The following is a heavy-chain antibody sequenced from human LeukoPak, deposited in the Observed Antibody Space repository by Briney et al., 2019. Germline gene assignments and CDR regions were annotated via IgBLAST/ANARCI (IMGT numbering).Heavy chain of an antibody. CDR2: INHSGST. CDR3: ARGPSGAAAARTGVDY. Sequence: SETLSLTCAVYGGSFSGYYWSWIRQPPGKGLEWIGEINHSGSTNYNPSLKSRVTISVDTSKSQFSLKLSSVTAADTAVYYCARGPSGAAAARTGVDYWGQGTLVTVSS. D-gene: IGHD6-13*01. J-gene: IGHJ4*02. V-gene: IGHV4-34*01. CDR1: GGSFSGYY.